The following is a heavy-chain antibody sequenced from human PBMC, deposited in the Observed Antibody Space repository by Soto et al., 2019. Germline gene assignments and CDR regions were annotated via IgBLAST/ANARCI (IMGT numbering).Heavy chain of an antibody. CDR3: ARDRQIAAAGTTGGFDP. J-gene: IGHJ5*02. V-gene: IGHV1-69*06. Sequence: QVQLVQSGAEVKKPGPSVKVSCKASGGTFSSYAISWGRQAPGQGLEWMGGIIPIFGTANYAQKFQGRVTITADKSPSTAYRGLSSVRSEDTAVYYCARDRQIAAAGTTGGFDPWGQGTLVTVFS. CDR2: IIPIFGTA. D-gene: IGHD6-13*01. CDR1: GGTFSSYA.